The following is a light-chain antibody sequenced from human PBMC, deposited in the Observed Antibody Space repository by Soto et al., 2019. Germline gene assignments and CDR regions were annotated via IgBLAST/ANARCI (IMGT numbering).Light chain of an antibody. CDR3: SSYTSSSTLVV. J-gene: IGLJ2*01. CDR2: DVS. CDR1: SSDVGGYNY. V-gene: IGLV2-14*01. Sequence: QSALTQHASVSGSPGQSITISCTGTSSDVGGYNYVSWYQQHPGKAPKLMIYDVSNRPSGVSNRFSGSKSGNTASLTISGLQAEDEADYYCSSYTSSSTLVVFGVGTQLTVL.